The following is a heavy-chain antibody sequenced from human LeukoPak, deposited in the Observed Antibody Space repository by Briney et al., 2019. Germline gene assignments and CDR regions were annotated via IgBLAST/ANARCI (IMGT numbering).Heavy chain of an antibody. V-gene: IGHV3-23*01. J-gene: IGHJ4*02. D-gene: IGHD3-3*01. CDR3: AKATYYDFWSGYLLFDY. CDR2: ISGSGGST. CDR1: GFTFSSYA. Sequence: GGSLRLSCAASGFTFSSYAMSWVRQAPGRGLEWVSAISGSGGSTYYADSVKGRFTIPRDNSKNTLYLQMNSLRAEDTAVYYCAKATYYDFWSGYLLFDYWGQGTLVTVSS.